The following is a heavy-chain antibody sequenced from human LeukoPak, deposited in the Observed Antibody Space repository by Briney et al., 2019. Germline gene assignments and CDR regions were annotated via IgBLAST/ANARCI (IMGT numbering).Heavy chain of an antibody. CDR1: AGSISSYY. CDR2: IYSSGST. J-gene: IGHJ4*02. CDR3: ARQAYDTGYDAFDI. V-gene: IGHV4-4*07. Sequence: SETLSLTCSVSAGSISSYYWSWIRQPAGKGLEWIGRIYSSGSTNYNPSLKSRVTMSVDASKNHFSLKLTSVTAADTAIYYCARQAYDTGYDAFDIWGQGTLVTVSS. D-gene: IGHD3-16*01.